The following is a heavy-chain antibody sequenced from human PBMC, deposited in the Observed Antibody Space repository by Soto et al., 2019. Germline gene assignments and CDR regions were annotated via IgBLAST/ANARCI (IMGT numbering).Heavy chain of an antibody. J-gene: IGHJ3*02. CDR3: ARGGYAKAFDI. D-gene: IGHD2-2*01. CDR1: GGSISSYY. Sequence: SETLSLTCTVSGGSISSYYWSWIRQPPGKGLEWIGNIYYSGSAYYNPSLKSRVTMSVDTSKNQFSLKLTSVTAVDTAVYYCARGGYAKAFDIWGQGTTVTVSS. CDR2: IYYSGSA. V-gene: IGHV4-59*12.